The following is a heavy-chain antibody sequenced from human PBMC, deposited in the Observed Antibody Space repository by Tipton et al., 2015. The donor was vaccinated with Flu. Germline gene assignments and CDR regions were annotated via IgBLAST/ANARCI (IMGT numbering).Heavy chain of an antibody. Sequence: TLSLTCTVSGDSISSYYWSWIRQPPGKGLEWIGYMYYSGSTKYNPSLKSRVTISVDTSKNQFSLRLNSVTAADTAVYYCARRDYSNYVSDPKNWFDPWGQGTLVTVSS. V-gene: IGHV4-59*08. D-gene: IGHD4-11*01. CDR1: GDSISSYY. CDR3: ARRDYSNYVSDPKNWFDP. CDR2: MYYSGST. J-gene: IGHJ5*02.